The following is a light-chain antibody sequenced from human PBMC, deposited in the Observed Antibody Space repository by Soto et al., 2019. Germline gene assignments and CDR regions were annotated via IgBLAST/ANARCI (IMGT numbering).Light chain of an antibody. Sequence: SYELTQPPSVSVSPGQTARITCSGDALPKQYVYWYQQKSGQAPVLLINKDIERPSGIPERFSGSSSGTTATLPIRGVQAEDEANYYGKSSDPGGPLVSGNGTKGPV. CDR1: ALPKQY. CDR3: KSSDPGGPLV. V-gene: IGLV3-25*01. J-gene: IGLJ1*01. CDR2: KDI.